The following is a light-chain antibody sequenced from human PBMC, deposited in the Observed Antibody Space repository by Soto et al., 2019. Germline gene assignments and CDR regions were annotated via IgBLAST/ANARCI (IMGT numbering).Light chain of an antibody. J-gene: IGLJ1*01. Sequence: QSVLTQPLSASGSPGQSVTISCTGTSSDVGANNDYVSWYQQHPGKVPKLMIYEVSKRPPGVPDRFSGSKSGNTASLTVSGLQADDEADYYCSSYAGSDNFVFGTGTKVTVL. V-gene: IGLV2-8*01. CDR1: SSDVGANNDY. CDR2: EVS. CDR3: SSYAGSDNFV.